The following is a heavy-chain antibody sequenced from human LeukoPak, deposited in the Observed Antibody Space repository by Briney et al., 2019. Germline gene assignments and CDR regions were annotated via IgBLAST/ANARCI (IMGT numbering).Heavy chain of an antibody. CDR2: ISAYNGNT. J-gene: IGHJ4*02. CDR1: GYTFTSYG. V-gene: IGHV1-18*01. D-gene: IGHD3-22*01. CDR3: ARSHNYYDSSFRR. Sequence: GASVKVSCKASGYTFTSYGISWVRQAPGQGLEWMGWISAYNGNTNYAQKFQGRVTMTRDTSISTAYMELSRLRSDDTAVYYCARSHNYYDSSFRRWGQGTLVTVSS.